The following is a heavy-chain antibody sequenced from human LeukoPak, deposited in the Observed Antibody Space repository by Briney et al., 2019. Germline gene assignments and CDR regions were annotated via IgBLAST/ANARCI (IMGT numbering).Heavy chain of an antibody. V-gene: IGHV1-2*02. CDR1: GYTFTGYY. CDR3: ERMELAGPSY. D-gene: IGHD6-19*01. Sequence: ASVKVSCKASGYTFTGYYMHWGRQAPGQGLEWMGWIKPNSGGTNYAQKFQGSVTMTRDTSISTAYMELSRLRSDDTAVYYCERMELAGPSYWAQGTLATVPS. CDR2: IKPNSGGT. J-gene: IGHJ4*02.